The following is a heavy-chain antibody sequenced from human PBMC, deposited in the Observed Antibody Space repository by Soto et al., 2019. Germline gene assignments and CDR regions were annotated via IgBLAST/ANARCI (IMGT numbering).Heavy chain of an antibody. Sequence: PSLPLSLTCAVYGGSFVGHYCSCISKPPGKGLEWIGEINHSGSTNYNPSLKSRVTISVDTSKNQFSLKLSSVTAADTAVYYCARGVAGTYYYGMDVWGQGTTVT. CDR3: ARGVAGTYYYGMDV. J-gene: IGHJ6*02. CDR1: GGSFVGHY. CDR2: INHSGST. D-gene: IGHD6-19*01. V-gene: IGHV4-34*01.